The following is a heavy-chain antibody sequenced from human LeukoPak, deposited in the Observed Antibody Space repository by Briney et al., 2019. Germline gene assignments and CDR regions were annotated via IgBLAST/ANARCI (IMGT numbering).Heavy chain of an antibody. CDR3: ARVGSRTYYGMDV. CDR1: GFTFSIYS. Sequence: GGSLRLSCAASGFTFSIYSMNWVRQAPGKGLEWVSYITRSSTTIYYADSVKGRFTISRDNAKNSLYLQMNSLRAEDTAVYYCARVGSRTYYGMDVWGQGTTVTVSS. V-gene: IGHV3-48*01. D-gene: IGHD2-15*01. CDR2: ITRSSTTI. J-gene: IGHJ6*02.